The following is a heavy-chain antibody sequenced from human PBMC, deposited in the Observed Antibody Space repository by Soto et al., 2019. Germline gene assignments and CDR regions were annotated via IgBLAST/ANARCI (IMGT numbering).Heavy chain of an antibody. D-gene: IGHD6-19*01. CDR1: GFTFSSYA. Sequence: QVQLVESGGGVVQPGRSLRLSCAASGFTFSSYAMHWVRQAPGKGLEWVAVILYDGSNKYYADSVKGRFTISRDNSKNTLYLQMNSLRAEDTAVYYCARDQVGSGWYYFDYWGQGTLVTVSS. CDR3: ARDQVGSGWYYFDY. V-gene: IGHV3-30-3*01. CDR2: ILYDGSNK. J-gene: IGHJ4*02.